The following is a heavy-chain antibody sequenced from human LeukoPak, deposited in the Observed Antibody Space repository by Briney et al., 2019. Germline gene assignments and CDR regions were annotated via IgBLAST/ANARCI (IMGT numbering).Heavy chain of an antibody. V-gene: IGHV4-39*02. CDR1: GGSISSSSYY. J-gene: IGHJ5*02. D-gene: IGHD2-15*01. Sequence: SETLSLTCTVSGGSISSSSYYWGWIRQPPGKGPEWIGSIYYSGSTYYNPSLKSRVTISVDTSKNQFSLKLSSVTAADTAVYYCARDLCSGGSCYPGWLDPWGQGTLVTVSS. CDR3: ARDLCSGGSCYPGWLDP. CDR2: IYYSGST.